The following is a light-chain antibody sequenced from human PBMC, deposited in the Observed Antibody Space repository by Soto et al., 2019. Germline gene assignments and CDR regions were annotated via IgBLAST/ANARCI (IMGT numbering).Light chain of an antibody. V-gene: IGLV2-11*01. CDR2: DVS. CDR1: STDVGGYNF. Sequence: QSALTQPRSVSGSPGQSVTISCTATSTDVGGYNFVSWYQQHPDKAPKLMIYDVSKRPSGVPDRLSGSKSGYTASLTISGLQAEDEADYYCCSYAGSYVFGTGTKVTVL. J-gene: IGLJ1*01. CDR3: CSYAGSYV.